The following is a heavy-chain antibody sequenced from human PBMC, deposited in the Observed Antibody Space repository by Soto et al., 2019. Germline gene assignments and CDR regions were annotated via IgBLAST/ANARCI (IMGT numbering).Heavy chain of an antibody. V-gene: IGHV1-46*01. CDR2: VKTSGGHT. Sequence: QVQLMQSGAEVKKPGASVKVSCKASGDTFTDYYIHWVRQAPGQGLEWMGTVKTSGGHTTYAHHFQARVTMTRDTSTSTLYMELTSLTSDDTAIYYCARGGHVVVVTAALDYWGQGTLVTVSS. J-gene: IGHJ4*02. CDR1: GDTFTDYY. CDR3: ARGGHVVVVTAALDY. D-gene: IGHD2-21*02.